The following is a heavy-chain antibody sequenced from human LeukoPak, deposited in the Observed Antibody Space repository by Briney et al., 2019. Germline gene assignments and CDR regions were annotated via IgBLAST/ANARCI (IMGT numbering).Heavy chain of an antibody. J-gene: IGHJ4*02. CDR1: GRSISSYY. D-gene: IGHD6-6*01. CDR2: IYYSGST. CDR3: SGAGSSYVDY. Sequence: SSETLTLTCTASGRSISSYYLSWTRQPPGKGLEWIGYIYYSGSTNYNPSLKSRVTISVDTSKNQFSLKLSSVTAVEEAVYYCSGAGSSYVDYWGQGTLVTVSS. V-gene: IGHV4-59*01.